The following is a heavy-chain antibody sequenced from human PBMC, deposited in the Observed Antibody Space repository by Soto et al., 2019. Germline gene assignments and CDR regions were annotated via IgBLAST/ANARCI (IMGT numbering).Heavy chain of an antibody. Sequence: GGSLRLSCAAYGFTFSSYWMSWVRQAPGKXLEWVANIKQDGSEKYYVDSVKGRFTISRDNAKNSLYLQMNSLRAEDTAVYYCARAVVVVPAAIYYYYYRMDVWGQGTTVTVSS. V-gene: IGHV3-7*01. CDR1: GFTFSSYW. D-gene: IGHD2-2*01. J-gene: IGHJ6*02. CDR2: IKQDGSEK. CDR3: ARAVVVVPAAIYYYYYRMDV.